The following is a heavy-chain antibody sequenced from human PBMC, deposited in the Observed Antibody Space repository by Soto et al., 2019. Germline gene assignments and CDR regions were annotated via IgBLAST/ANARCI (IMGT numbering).Heavy chain of an antibody. V-gene: IGHV3-30*18. J-gene: IGHJ4*02. CDR2: ISYDGSNK. D-gene: IGHD2-15*01. CDR1: GFTFSSYG. CDR3: AKEGEIVVVVAGVDY. Sequence: QVQLVESGGGVVQPGRSLRLSCAASGFTFSSYGMHWVRQAPGKGLEWVAVISYDGSNKYYADSVKGRFTISRDNSKNTLYLQMNSLSAEDTAVYYCAKEGEIVVVVAGVDYWGQGTLVTVSS.